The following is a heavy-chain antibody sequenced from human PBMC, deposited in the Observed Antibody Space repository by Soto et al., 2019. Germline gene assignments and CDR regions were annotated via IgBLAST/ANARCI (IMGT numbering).Heavy chain of an antibody. CDR3: ARLLRANPYGMDV. Sequence: GESLKISCKGSGYSFTSYWIGWVRQMPGKGLEWMGIIYPGDSDTRYSPSFQGQVTISADKSISTASLQWSSLRASDPAIYYCARLLRANPYGMDVWGQGTTVTVSS. CDR2: IYPGDSDT. J-gene: IGHJ6*02. D-gene: IGHD3-10*01. V-gene: IGHV5-51*01. CDR1: GYSFTSYW.